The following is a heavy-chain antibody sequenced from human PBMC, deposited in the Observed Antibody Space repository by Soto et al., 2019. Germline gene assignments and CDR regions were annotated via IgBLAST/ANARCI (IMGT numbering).Heavy chain of an antibody. CDR1: GFTFSSFG. Sequence: QVQLVESGGGVVQPGRSLRLSCAASGFTFSSFGMHWVRQAPGKGLEWVAVISFDGSNKFYADSVKGRFTISRDNSKNTLYLLMTSLRAEDTAVYYCAKDLSDSSGYLFDYWGQGALVTVSS. D-gene: IGHD3-22*01. V-gene: IGHV3-30*18. CDR2: ISFDGSNK. J-gene: IGHJ4*02. CDR3: AKDLSDSSGYLFDY.